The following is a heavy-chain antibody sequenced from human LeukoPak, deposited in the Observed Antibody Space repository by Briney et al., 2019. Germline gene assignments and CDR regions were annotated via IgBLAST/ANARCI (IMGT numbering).Heavy chain of an antibody. CDR1: GFTFSSYW. Sequence: GGSLRLSCAASGFTFSSYWMSWVRQAPGKGLEWVASINEDGSDKYYVDSVKGRFTISRDNAKNSLYLQMNSLRAEDTAVHYCARDTYRFDDYWGQGTLVTVSS. CDR3: ARDTYRFDDY. V-gene: IGHV3-7*01. J-gene: IGHJ4*02. CDR2: INEDGSDK.